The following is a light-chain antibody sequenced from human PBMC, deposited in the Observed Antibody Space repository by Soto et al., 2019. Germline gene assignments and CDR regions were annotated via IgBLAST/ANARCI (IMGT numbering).Light chain of an antibody. CDR2: PAS. CDR1: QSISDN. CDR3: QQSYSTPLG. J-gene: IGKJ4*01. V-gene: IGKV1-39*01. Sequence: DIQMTQSPSSLSASVGDRVIMTCRASQSISDNLNWNQQKPGKAPKVLIYPASSLESGVPSRFSGSGSGTDFTLTISSLQPEDFATYYCQQSYSTPLGFGGGTKVDIK.